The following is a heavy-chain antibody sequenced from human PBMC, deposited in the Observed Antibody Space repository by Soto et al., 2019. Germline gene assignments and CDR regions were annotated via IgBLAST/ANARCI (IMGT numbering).Heavy chain of an antibody. CDR1: GDSISSNTYY. Sequence: QLQESGPGLVKPSETLSLTCTVSGDSISSNTYYWGWLRQPPGKGLEYIGTNHFSGNTYYNPSLNSRVTISVDTSKNPFSLKLTSVTAADTALYYWARHRPQEDCSKKGFDYWGKGTTVTVSS. J-gene: IGHJ4*02. D-gene: IGHD6-6*01. V-gene: IGHV4-39*01. CDR3: ARHRPQEDCSKKGFDY. CDR2: NHFSGNT.